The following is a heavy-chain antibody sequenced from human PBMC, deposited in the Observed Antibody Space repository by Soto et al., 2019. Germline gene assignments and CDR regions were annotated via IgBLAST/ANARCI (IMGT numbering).Heavy chain of an antibody. V-gene: IGHV3-30-3*01. Sequence: QVQLVESGGGVVQPGRSLRLSCAASGFTFSSYAMHWVRQAPGKGLEWVAVISYDGSNKYYADSVKGRFTISRDNSNNTLYLQMNSLRAEDTAVYYCARASSGWYKDAFDLWGQGTMVTVSS. D-gene: IGHD6-19*01. J-gene: IGHJ3*01. CDR3: ARASSGWYKDAFDL. CDR2: ISYDGSNK. CDR1: GFTFSSYA.